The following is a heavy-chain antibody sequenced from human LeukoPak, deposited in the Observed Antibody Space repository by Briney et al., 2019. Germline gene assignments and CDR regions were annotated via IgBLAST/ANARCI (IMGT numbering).Heavy chain of an antibody. D-gene: IGHD3-22*01. Sequence: PSETLSLTCTVSGGSISSHYWSWIRQPPGKGLEWIGYIYYSGSTNYNPSLKSRVTMSVDTSKNQFSLKLGSVTAADTAVYYCARVRASDGDYYDSSGYADYWGQGTLVTVSS. J-gene: IGHJ4*02. CDR1: GGSISSHY. V-gene: IGHV4-59*11. CDR3: ARVRASDGDYYDSSGYADY. CDR2: IYYSGST.